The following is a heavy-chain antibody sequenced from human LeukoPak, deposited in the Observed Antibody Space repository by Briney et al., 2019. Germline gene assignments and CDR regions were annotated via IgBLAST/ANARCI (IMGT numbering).Heavy chain of an antibody. J-gene: IGHJ4*02. Sequence: GGSLRLSCAASGFTFSSYSMNWVRQAAGKGLEWVSSISSSSSNIYYAASVKGRFTISRDNAKNSSYLQMNSLRAEDTAVYYCASSPMVRGVMPDYWGQGTLVTVSS. D-gene: IGHD3-10*01. V-gene: IGHV3-21*01. CDR2: ISSSSSNI. CDR3: ASSPMVRGVMPDY. CDR1: GFTFSSYS.